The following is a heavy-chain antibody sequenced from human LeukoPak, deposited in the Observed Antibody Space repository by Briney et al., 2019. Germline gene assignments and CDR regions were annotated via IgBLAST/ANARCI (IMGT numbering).Heavy chain of an antibody. V-gene: IGHV4-59*01. CDR1: GGSISSYY. Sequence: SETLSLTCTVSGGSISSYYWSWIRQPPGKGLEWIGYIYYSGGTNYNPSLKSRVTISVDTSKNQFSLKLSSVTAADTAVYYCARVEAAGPFDAFDIWGQGTMVTVSS. CDR3: ARVEAAGPFDAFDI. J-gene: IGHJ3*02. D-gene: IGHD6-13*01. CDR2: IYYSGGT.